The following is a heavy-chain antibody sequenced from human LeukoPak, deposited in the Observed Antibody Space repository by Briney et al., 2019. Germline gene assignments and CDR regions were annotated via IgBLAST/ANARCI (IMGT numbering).Heavy chain of an antibody. J-gene: IGHJ4*02. CDR2: IYSGGST. V-gene: IGHV3-66*01. CDR3: ARGYHGDSRNYYFDY. CDR1: GFTVSSNY. Sequence: GGSLRLSCAASGFTVSSNYMSWVRQAPGKGLEWVSVIYSGGSTYYADSVKGRFTISRDNSKNTLYLQMNSLRAEDTAVYYCARGYHGDSRNYYFDYWGQGTLVTASS. D-gene: IGHD4-17*01.